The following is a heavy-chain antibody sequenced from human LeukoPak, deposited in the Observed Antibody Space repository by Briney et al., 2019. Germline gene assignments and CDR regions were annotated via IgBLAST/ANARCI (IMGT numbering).Heavy chain of an antibody. V-gene: IGHV3-21*01. CDR1: RFTLSTST. Sequence: PGRSLRLSCAAARFTLSTSTMNSVRQAPGKGLEWVSSISSSSSYIYYADSVKDRFTISRDNTKNSLYLQINTLRTEDTAAYYCARDRTTVTTVDYWGQGTLVTASS. J-gene: IGHJ4*02. D-gene: IGHD4-17*01. CDR2: ISSSSSYI. CDR3: ARDRTTVTTVDY.